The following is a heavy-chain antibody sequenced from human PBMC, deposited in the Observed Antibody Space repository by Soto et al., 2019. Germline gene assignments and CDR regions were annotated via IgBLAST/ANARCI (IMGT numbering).Heavy chain of an antibody. D-gene: IGHD3-22*01. CDR1: GFTFSFCA. J-gene: IGHJ4*02. CDR2: IRGSGGDT. CDR3: VKALSDSYYYFDY. Sequence: EVQLLESGGGLVQPGGSLRLSCAASGFTFSFCAMSWVRQAPGKGLEWVSSIRGSGGDTYYADSVRGRFTISRDNSKDTLYLQMNSLRVEDTAVYYCVKALSDSYYYFDYWGQGTLVTVSS. V-gene: IGHV3-23*01.